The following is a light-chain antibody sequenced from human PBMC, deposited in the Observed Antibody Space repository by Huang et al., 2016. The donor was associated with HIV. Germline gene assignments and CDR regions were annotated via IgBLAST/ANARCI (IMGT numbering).Light chain of an antibody. Sequence: EVVMTQSPGTLSVSPGERATLSCRASQNVGSKLAWYQQKPGQAPRLLSFVASTRADDIPARFSGSGSWTDFTLTITSLQSEDFAVYYCQQYNIWPPWTFGQGTKVEIK. J-gene: IGKJ1*01. CDR2: VAS. V-gene: IGKV3-15*01. CDR3: QQYNIWPPWT. CDR1: QNVGSK.